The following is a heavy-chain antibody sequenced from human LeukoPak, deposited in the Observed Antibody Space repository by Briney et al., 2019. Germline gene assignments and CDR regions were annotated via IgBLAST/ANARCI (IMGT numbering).Heavy chain of an antibody. CDR1: GFTFSGSD. CDR3: TTLDFDY. J-gene: IGHJ4*02. V-gene: IGHV3-73*01. CDR2: IRSKANSYAT. Sequence: GGSLRLSCAASGFTFSGSDMHWVRQASGKGLEWVGRIRSKANSYATAYAASVKGRFTISRDDSKNTAYLQMNSLKTEDTAVHYCTTLDFDYWGQGTLVTVSS.